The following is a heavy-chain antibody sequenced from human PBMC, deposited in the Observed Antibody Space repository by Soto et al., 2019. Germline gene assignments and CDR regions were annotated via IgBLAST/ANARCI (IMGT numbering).Heavy chain of an antibody. V-gene: IGHV1-69*02. J-gene: IGHJ4*02. Sequence: QVQLVQSGAEVKKPGSSVKVSCKASGGTFSSYTISWVRQAPGQGLEWMGRIIPILGIANYAQKFQGRVTIPADKSTSTAYMELSSLRSEDTAVYYCARAMDCGGDCYYFDYWGQGTLVTVSS. CDR2: IIPILGIA. D-gene: IGHD2-21*02. CDR3: ARAMDCGGDCYYFDY. CDR1: GGTFSSYT.